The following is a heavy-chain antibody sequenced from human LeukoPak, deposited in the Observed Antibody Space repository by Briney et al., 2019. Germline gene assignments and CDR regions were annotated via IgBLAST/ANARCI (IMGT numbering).Heavy chain of an antibody. CDR3: AKDLRGTGYYAEPFDY. CDR2: IRYDGSNK. V-gene: IGHV3-30*02. D-gene: IGHD3/OR15-3a*01. CDR1: GFTFSSYG. Sequence: GGSLRLSCAASGFTFSSYGMHWVRQAPGKGLEWVAFIRYDGSNKYYADSVKGRFTISRDNSKNTLYLQMNSLRAEDTAVCYCAKDLRGTGYYAEPFDYWGQGTLVTVSS. J-gene: IGHJ4*02.